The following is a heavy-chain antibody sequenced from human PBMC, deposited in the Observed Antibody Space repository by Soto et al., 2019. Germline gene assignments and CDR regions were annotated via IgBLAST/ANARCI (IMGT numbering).Heavy chain of an antibody. CDR1: GGSISSYY. Sequence: SETLSLTCTVSGGSISSYYRSWIRQPPGQGREWIGYIYYSGSTNYNPSLKSRVTISVDTSKNQFSLKLSSVTAADTAVYYCARGSGGSSWDAFDIWGQGTMVTVSS. CDR2: IYYSGST. V-gene: IGHV4-59*01. D-gene: IGHD2-15*01. CDR3: ARGSGGSSWDAFDI. J-gene: IGHJ3*02.